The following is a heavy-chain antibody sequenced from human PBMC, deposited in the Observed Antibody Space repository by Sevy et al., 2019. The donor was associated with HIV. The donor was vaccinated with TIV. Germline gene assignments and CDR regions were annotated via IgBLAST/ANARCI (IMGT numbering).Heavy chain of an antibody. D-gene: IGHD2-2*01. V-gene: IGHV3-7*03. CDR2: IKRDGSEK. CDR1: GFTFSSYW. CDR3: ASGCSSASCLWGMDV. Sequence: GGSLRLSCAASGFTFSSYWMSWVRQAPGKGLEWVANIKRDGSEKYYVDSVKGRFTNSRDKAKNSLYLQMNSLRAEDTAVYYCASGCSSASCLWGMDVWGQGTTVTVSS. J-gene: IGHJ6*02.